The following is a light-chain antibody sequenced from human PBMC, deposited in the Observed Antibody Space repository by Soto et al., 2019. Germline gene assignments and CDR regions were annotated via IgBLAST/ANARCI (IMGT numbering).Light chain of an antibody. Sequence: EIVLTQSPGTLSLSPGERVTLSCRASQSVSSSYLAWYQQKPGQAPRLLIYGASSSATGIPDRFSGSGSGTDVTLTISRLVPEDFAVYYCQQYGSAPRTFGQGTKVEIK. CDR3: QQYGSAPRT. V-gene: IGKV3-20*01. J-gene: IGKJ1*01. CDR1: QSVSSSY. CDR2: GAS.